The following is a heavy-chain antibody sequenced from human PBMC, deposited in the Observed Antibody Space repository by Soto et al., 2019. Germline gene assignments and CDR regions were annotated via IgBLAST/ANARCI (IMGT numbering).Heavy chain of an antibody. J-gene: IGHJ5*02. CDR2: IIPIFGTA. CDR1: GGTFISYA. CDR3: ARDRGPSSGYYPYWFDP. D-gene: IGHD3-22*01. Sequence: QVQLVQSGAEVKKPGSSVKVSCKDSGGTFISYAITWVRQAPGQGLEWMGGIIPIFGTANYAQKFQGRVTITADESTSTAYMELSSLRSEDTAVYYCARDRGPSSGYYPYWFDPWGQRTLVTVSS. V-gene: IGHV1-69*12.